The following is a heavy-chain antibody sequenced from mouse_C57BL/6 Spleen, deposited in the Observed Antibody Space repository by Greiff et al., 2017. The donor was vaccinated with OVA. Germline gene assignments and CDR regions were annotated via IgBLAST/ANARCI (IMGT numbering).Heavy chain of an antibody. CDR2: IRSKSNNYAT. V-gene: IGHV10-1*01. CDR1: GFSFNTYA. J-gene: IGHJ1*03. CDR3: VRQDGNYWYFDV. D-gene: IGHD2-3*01. Sequence: EAGGGLVQPKGSLKLSCAASGFSFNTYAMNWVRQAPGKGLEWVARIRSKSNNYATYYAESVKDRFTISRDVSESMLFLQMNNLKTEDTAMYYCVRQDGNYWYFDVWGTGTTVTVSS.